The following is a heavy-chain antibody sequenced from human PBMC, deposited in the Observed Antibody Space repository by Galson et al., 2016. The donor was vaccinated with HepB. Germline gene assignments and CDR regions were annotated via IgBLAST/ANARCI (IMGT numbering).Heavy chain of an antibody. J-gene: IGHJ6*02. CDR3: ARGPYYYYSSGYYYYYNGMDV. Sequence: ETLSLTCAVYGGSFSDYYWSWIRQSPGKGLEWIGEINHRENTNYNPSLKSRVTISLDTSKHQFFLRLSSVTAADTAVYYCARGPYYYYSSGYYYYYNGMDVWGQGTTVTVSS. V-gene: IGHV4-34*01. CDR1: GGSFSDYY. D-gene: IGHD3-22*01. CDR2: INHRENT.